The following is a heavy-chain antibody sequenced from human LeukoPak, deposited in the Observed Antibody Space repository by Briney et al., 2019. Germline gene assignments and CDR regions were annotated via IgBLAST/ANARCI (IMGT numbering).Heavy chain of an antibody. D-gene: IGHD1-1*01. CDR2: IYHSGIT. Sequence: NPSETLSLTCTVSDYSISSGYGYYWGWIRQPPGKGLEWIGNIYHSGITYYNHFNSSLKSRVTISIDTSKNQFSLRLRSVTAADTAVYFCARGRVSSSTRYSTYYYYFYMDVWGKGTTVTVSS. CDR1: DYSISSGYGYY. CDR3: ARGRVSSSTRYSTYYYYFYMDV. J-gene: IGHJ6*03. V-gene: IGHV4-38-2*02.